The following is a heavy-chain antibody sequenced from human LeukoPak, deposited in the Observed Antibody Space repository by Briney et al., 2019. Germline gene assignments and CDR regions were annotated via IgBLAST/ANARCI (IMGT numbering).Heavy chain of an antibody. CDR1: GYTFTSYW. CDR2: IYPGDSDT. V-gene: IGHV5-51*01. D-gene: IGHD6-13*01. J-gene: IGHJ4*02. CDR3: ARHGYSSSGILGY. Sequence: GGSLKISCKGSGYTFTSYWIGWVRQMPGKGLEWMGIIYPGDSDTRYRPSFQGQVTISADKSISTVYLQWSSLKASDTAMYYCARHGYSSSGILGYWGQGTLVTVSS.